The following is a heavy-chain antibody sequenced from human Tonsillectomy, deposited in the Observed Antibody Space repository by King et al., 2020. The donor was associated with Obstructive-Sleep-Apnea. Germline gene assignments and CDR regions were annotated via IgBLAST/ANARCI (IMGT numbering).Heavy chain of an antibody. Sequence: VQLVQSGAEVKKPGASLKVSCKASGYTFTTYTMHWVRQAPGQRLEWMVWINAGNGNTKYSKNFQGRVTITRDTSASIVYMELSSLRSEDTSVYYCARGGYDWEYWGQGTLVTVSS. D-gene: IGHD5-12*01. CDR3: ARGGYDWEY. V-gene: IGHV1-3*01. CDR1: GYTFTTYT. J-gene: IGHJ4*02. CDR2: INAGNGNT.